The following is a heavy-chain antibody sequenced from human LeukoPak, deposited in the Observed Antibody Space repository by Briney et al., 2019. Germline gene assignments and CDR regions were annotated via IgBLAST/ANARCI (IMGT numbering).Heavy chain of an antibody. CDR2: ISSSSSYI. CDR1: GFTFSSYR. D-gene: IGHD6-19*01. J-gene: IGHJ4*02. Sequence: GGSLRLSCAASGFTFSSYRMNWVRQAPGKGLEGVSSISSSSSYIYYADSVKGRFTISRDNAKNSLYLQMNSLRAEDTAVYYCARVGTSSSGWQFDYWGQGTLVTVSS. CDR3: ARVGTSSSGWQFDY. V-gene: IGHV3-21*01.